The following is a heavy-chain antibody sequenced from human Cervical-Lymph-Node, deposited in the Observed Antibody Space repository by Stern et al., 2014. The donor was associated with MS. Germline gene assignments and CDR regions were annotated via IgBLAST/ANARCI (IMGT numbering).Heavy chain of an antibody. CDR3: ARSQNYYDTNGFDY. Sequence: VQLVESGGGVVQPGRSLRLSCVASGFTFNNYVIHWVRQAPGQGLEWVAIISYDGNSKDYADPVRGRFTISRDNSKNSVYLEMNSLRREDMAIYYCARSQNYYDTNGFDYWGQGTLVTVSS. CDR1: GFTFNNYV. D-gene: IGHD3-22*01. J-gene: IGHJ4*02. CDR2: ISYDGNSK. V-gene: IGHV3-30-3*01.